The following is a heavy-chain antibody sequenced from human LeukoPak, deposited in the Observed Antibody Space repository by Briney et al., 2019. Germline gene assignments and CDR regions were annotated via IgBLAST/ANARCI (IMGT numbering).Heavy chain of an antibody. Sequence: GRSLTLSCATSGFTFSNYGKHWVRQAPGKGLEWVSVIYSGGSTYYADSVKGRFTISRDNSKNTLYLQMNSLRAEDTAVYYCARDASSGWYRDYWGQGTLVTVSS. J-gene: IGHJ4*02. CDR3: ARDASSGWYRDY. V-gene: IGHV3-53*01. CDR2: IYSGGST. CDR1: GFTFSNYG. D-gene: IGHD6-19*01.